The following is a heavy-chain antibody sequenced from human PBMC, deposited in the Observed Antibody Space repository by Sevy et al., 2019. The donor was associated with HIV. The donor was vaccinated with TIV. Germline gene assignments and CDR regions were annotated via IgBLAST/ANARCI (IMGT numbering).Heavy chain of an antibody. D-gene: IGHD2-8*01. CDR1: GFTFSSYA. Sequence: GESLKISCAASGFTFSSYAMSWVRQAPGKGLEWVSAISGSGGSTYYADSVKGRFTFSRDNSKNTLYLQMNSLRAEDTTVYYCAKVVWVLGYMDVWGKGTTVTVSS. CDR3: AKVVWVLGYMDV. V-gene: IGHV3-23*01. J-gene: IGHJ6*03. CDR2: ISGSGGST.